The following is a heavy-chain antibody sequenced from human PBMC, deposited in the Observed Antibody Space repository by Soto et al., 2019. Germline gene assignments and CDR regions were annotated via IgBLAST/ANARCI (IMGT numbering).Heavy chain of an antibody. Sequence: QVQLVQSGAEVKKPGSSVKVSCKASGGTFSSYAISWVRQAPGQGLEWMGGIIPIFGTANYAQKFQGRVTITADEATRTAYTELSSLRSEDTAVDYGARAGVRWCGEGDEAGDGRDVWGQGTTVTVSS. CDR1: GGTFSSYA. J-gene: IGHJ6*02. D-gene: IGHD3-10*01. V-gene: IGHV1-69*01. CDR2: IIPIFGTA. CDR3: ARAGVRWCGEGDEAGDGRDV.